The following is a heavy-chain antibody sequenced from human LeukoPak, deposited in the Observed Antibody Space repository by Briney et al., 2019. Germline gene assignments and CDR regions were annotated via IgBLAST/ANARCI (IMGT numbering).Heavy chain of an antibody. CDR3: ARDPSSGWSNYYFDY. CDR1: GFTFSDYY. V-gene: IGHV3-11*04. J-gene: IGHJ4*02. D-gene: IGHD6-19*01. CDR2: ISSSGSTI. Sequence: GGSLRLSCAASGFTFSDYYMSWIRQAPGKGLEWVSYISSSGSTIYYADSVKGRFTISRDNSKNTLYLQMNSLRAEDTAVYYCARDPSSGWSNYYFDYWGQGTLVTVSS.